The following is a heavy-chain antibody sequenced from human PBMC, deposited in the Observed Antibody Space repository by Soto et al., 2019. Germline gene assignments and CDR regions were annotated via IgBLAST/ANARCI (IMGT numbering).Heavy chain of an antibody. CDR2: ISSSSSYI. V-gene: IGHV3-21*01. J-gene: IGHJ6*03. D-gene: IGHD4-17*01. CDR3: ARAQVDYGDYRGRYYYYYMDV. Sequence: EVQLVESGGGLVKPGGSLRLSCAASGFTFSSYSMNWVRQAPGKGLEWVSSISSSSSYIYYADSVKGRFTISRDNAKNSLYLQMNSLRAEDTAVYYCARAQVDYGDYRGRYYYYYMDVWGKGTTVTVSS. CDR1: GFTFSSYS.